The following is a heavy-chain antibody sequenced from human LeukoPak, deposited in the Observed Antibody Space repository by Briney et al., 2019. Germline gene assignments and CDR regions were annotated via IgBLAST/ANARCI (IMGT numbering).Heavy chain of an antibody. CDR2: INSEGSRT. J-gene: IGHJ3*02. V-gene: IGHV3-74*01. CDR3: ARDHLREGATGASEI. D-gene: IGHD1-26*01. Sequence: SGGSLRLSCAASGFTFSSYWMHWVRQAPGKGLVWVSRINSEGSRTFYADSVKGRFTISRDNAKNSLYLQMNSLRVEDTAVYYCARDHLREGATGASEIWGQGTMVTVSS. CDR1: GFTFSSYW.